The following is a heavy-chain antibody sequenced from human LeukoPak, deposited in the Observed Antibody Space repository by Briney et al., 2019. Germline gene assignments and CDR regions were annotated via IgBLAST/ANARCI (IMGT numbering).Heavy chain of an antibody. D-gene: IGHD2-2*01. CDR1: GYTFTSYG. CDR2: ISAYNGNT. J-gene: IGHJ3*02. V-gene: IGHV1-18*01. Sequence: GASVKVSCKASGYTFTSYGISWVRQAPGQGLEWMGWISAYNGNTNYAQKFQGRVTMTEDTSTDTAYMELSSLRSEDTAVYYCATEHRAIVVVPAAKSNAFDIWGQGTMVTVSS. CDR3: ATEHRAIVVVPAAKSNAFDI.